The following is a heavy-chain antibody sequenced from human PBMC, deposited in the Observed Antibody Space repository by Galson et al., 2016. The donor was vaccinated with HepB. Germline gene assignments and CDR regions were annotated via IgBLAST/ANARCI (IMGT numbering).Heavy chain of an antibody. Sequence: SVKVSCKASGGTFSNYAISWVRQAPGQGLEWMGGIIPVFGTANYPQKFQGRVTITADESTTIAYMELSSLSSEDTAVYYCARGGGRGPIDFWGRGTLVTVSS. D-gene: IGHD3-10*01. CDR2: IIPVFGTA. V-gene: IGHV1-69*13. J-gene: IGHJ4*02. CDR1: GGTFSNYA. CDR3: ARGGGRGPIDF.